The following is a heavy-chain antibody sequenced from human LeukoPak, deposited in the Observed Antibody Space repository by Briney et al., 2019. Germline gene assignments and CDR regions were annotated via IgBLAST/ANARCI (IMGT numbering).Heavy chain of an antibody. D-gene: IGHD4-17*01. CDR1: GYTFTSYG. CDR2: ISAYNGNT. J-gene: IGHJ6*02. V-gene: IGHV1-18*01. Sequence: ASVKVSCKASGYTFTSYGISWVRQAPGQGLEWMGWISAYNGNTNYAQKLQGRVTMTTDTSTSTAYMELRSLRSGDTAVYYCARGDYGDYPYGMDVWGQGTTVTVSS. CDR3: ARGDYGDYPYGMDV.